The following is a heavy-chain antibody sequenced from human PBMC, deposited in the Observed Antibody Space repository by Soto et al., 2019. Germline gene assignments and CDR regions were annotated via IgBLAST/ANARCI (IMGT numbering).Heavy chain of an antibody. J-gene: IGHJ3*02. CDR3: AKDGKAPACAFDI. CDR2: ITSTCGSK. D-gene: IGHD1-1*01. Sequence: AGSLRLSCAASGFTFSSHTMNWVRQAPGKGLEWISAITSTCGSKYYADSVKGRFTISRDNSKNTLYLQMNSLRAEDTAVYYCAKDGKAPACAFDIWGQGTMVTVSS. V-gene: IGHV3-23*01. CDR1: GFTFSSHT.